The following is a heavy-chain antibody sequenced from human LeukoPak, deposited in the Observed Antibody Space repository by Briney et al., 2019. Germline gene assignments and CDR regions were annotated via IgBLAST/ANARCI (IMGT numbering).Heavy chain of an antibody. Sequence: GGSLRLSCAASGFTFSSYSMNWVRQAPGKGLEWVSSISSSSSYIYYADSVKGRFTISRDNAKNSLYLQMNGLRAEDTAVYYCARDSSGSYWGNDAFDIWGQGTMVTVSS. CDR1: GFTFSSYS. D-gene: IGHD1-26*01. CDR3: ARDSSGSYWGNDAFDI. V-gene: IGHV3-21*01. CDR2: ISSSSSYI. J-gene: IGHJ3*02.